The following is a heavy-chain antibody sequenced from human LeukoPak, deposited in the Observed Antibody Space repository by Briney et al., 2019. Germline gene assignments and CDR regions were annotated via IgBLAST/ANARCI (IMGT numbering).Heavy chain of an antibody. Sequence: PGGSLRLSCAASGFTFSNYGMHWVRQAPGKGLEWGAFIRFDGSNKYYTDSVKGRFTISRDNSKNTLYLQMNSLRAEDTAVYYCAKGIYYDNSGYYSLFDHWGQGTLVTVSS. V-gene: IGHV3-30*02. CDR1: GFTFSNYG. D-gene: IGHD3-22*01. CDR2: IRFDGSNK. CDR3: AKGIYYDNSGYYSLFDH. J-gene: IGHJ4*02.